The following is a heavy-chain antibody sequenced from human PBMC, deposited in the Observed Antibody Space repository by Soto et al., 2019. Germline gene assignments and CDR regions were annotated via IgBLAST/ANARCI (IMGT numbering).Heavy chain of an antibody. CDR3: AREGLRIRFLEWLSAYYFDY. Sequence: GGSLRLSCAASGFTFNSYWMSWVRQAPGKGLEWVANIKQDGSEKYYVDSVKGRFTISRDNAKNSLYLQMNSLRAEDTAVYYCAREGLRIRFLEWLSAYYFDYWGQGTLVTVSS. CDR2: IKQDGSEK. CDR1: GFTFNSYW. J-gene: IGHJ4*02. V-gene: IGHV3-7*05. D-gene: IGHD3-3*01.